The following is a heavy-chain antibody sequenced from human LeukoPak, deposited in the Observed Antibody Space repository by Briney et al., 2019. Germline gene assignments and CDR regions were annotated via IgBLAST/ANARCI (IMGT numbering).Heavy chain of an antibody. J-gene: IGHJ4*02. V-gene: IGHV3-64*01. CDR2: ISSNGGST. CDR3: ARDRTPITMVRGVIIAPSGLDY. CDR1: GFTFSSYD. D-gene: IGHD3-10*01. Sequence: GGSLRLSCAASGFTFSSYDMYWVRQAPGKELEYVSGISSNGGSTYYANSVKGRFTISRDNSKNTLYLQMGSLRAEDMAVYYCARDRTPITMVRGVIIAPSGLDYWGQGTLVAVSS.